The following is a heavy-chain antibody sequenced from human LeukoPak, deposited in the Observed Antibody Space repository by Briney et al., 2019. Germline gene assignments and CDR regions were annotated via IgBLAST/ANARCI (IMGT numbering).Heavy chain of an antibody. CDR1: GFTFSSYG. Sequence: PGGSLRLSCAASGFTFSSYGMHWVRQAPGKGLEWVAVISYDGSNKYYADSVKGRFTISRDNSKNTLYLQINSLRAEDTAVYYCARGSRVTTRLDAFDIWGQGTMVTVSS. CDR2: ISYDGSNK. V-gene: IGHV3-30*03. D-gene: IGHD4-17*01. CDR3: ARGSRVTTRLDAFDI. J-gene: IGHJ3*02.